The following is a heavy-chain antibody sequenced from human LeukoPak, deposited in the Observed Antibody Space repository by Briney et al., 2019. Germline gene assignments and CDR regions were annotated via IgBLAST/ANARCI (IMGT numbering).Heavy chain of an antibody. CDR1: GGSITTTDFQ. V-gene: IGHV4-39*01. Sequence: SETLSLTCAVSGGSITTTDFQWAWIRQPPGQGFEWIATISSSGKAYYYPSLMSRVTISVDTSKNQFSLDVTSVTAADTGLFYCASFMNGTGFDYWGRGILVIVS. D-gene: IGHD3-16*01. J-gene: IGHJ4*02. CDR3: ASFMNGTGFDY. CDR2: ISSSGKA.